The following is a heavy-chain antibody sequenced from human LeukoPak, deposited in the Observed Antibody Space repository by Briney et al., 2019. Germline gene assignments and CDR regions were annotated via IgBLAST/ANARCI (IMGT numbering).Heavy chain of an antibody. Sequence: SETLSLTCTVSGGSISSSDYYWGWIRQPPGKGLEWIGSTYYGGSTYYNPSLKSRVTISVDTSMNQFSLKLSFVTTADTAVYYCARALGYCSGGSCTRGYNWFDPWGQGTLVTVPS. J-gene: IGHJ5*02. CDR3: ARALGYCSGGSCTRGYNWFDP. CDR1: GGSISSSDYY. V-gene: IGHV4-39*01. CDR2: TYYGGST. D-gene: IGHD2-15*01.